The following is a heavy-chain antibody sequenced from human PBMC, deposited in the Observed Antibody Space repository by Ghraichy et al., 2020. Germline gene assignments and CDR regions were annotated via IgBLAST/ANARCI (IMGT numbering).Heavy chain of an antibody. V-gene: IGHV4-59*01. Sequence: SETLSLTCTVSGGSISSYYWSWIRQPPGKGLEWIGYIYYSGSTNYNPSLKSRVTISVDTSKNQFSLKLSSVTAADTAVYYCARVGRRFLGWFDPWGQGTLVTVSS. CDR3: ARVGRRFLGWFDP. D-gene: IGHD3-3*01. CDR2: IYYSGST. J-gene: IGHJ5*02. CDR1: GGSISSYY.